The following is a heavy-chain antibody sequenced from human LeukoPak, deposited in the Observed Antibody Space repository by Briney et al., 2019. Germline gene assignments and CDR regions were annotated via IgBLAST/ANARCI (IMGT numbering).Heavy chain of an antibody. CDR3: ASSESYYYYYYMDV. J-gene: IGHJ6*03. D-gene: IGHD1-14*01. Sequence: SETLSLTCTVSGGSISSSSYYWGWIRQPPGKGLEWIGSIYYSGSTYYNPSLKSRVTISVDTSKNQFSLKLSSVTAADTAVYYCASSESYYYYYYMDVWGKGTTVTVSS. CDR1: GGSISSSSYY. V-gene: IGHV4-39*07. CDR2: IYYSGST.